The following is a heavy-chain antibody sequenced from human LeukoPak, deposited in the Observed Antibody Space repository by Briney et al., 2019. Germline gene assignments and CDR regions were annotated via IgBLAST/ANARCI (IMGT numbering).Heavy chain of an antibody. D-gene: IGHD4-11*01. CDR3: ARDRLPRLY. V-gene: IGHV4-59*01. Sequence: SSETLSLTCTVSGGSISSYYWSWIRQPPGKGLEWIGYIYYSGSTNYNPSLKSRVTISVDTSKNQFSLKQSSVTAADTAVYYCARDRLPRLYWGQGTLVTVSS. CDR1: GGSISSYY. J-gene: IGHJ4*02. CDR2: IYYSGST.